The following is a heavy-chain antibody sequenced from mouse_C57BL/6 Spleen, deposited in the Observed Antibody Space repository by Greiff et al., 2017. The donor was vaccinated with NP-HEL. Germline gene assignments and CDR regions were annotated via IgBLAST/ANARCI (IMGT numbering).Heavy chain of an antibody. J-gene: IGHJ4*01. CDR1: GYTFTSYW. Sequence: QVQLQQPGAELVRPGPSVKLSCKASGYTFTSYWMHWVKQRPGQGLEWIGVIDPSDSYTNYNQKFKGKATLTVDTSSSTAYMQLSSLTSEDSAVYYCARYDAMDYWGQGTSVTVSS. CDR2: IDPSDSYT. V-gene: IGHV1-59*01. CDR3: ARYDAMDY.